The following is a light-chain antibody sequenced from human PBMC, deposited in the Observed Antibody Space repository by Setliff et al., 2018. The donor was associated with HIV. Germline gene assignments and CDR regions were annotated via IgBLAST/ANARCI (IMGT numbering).Light chain of an antibody. CDR1: SSNIGTNA. J-gene: IGLJ2*01. CDR3: AAWDDSLNGRGV. V-gene: IGLV1-44*01. Sequence: QSVLTQPPSASGTPGQGVTISCSGSSSNIGTNAVNWYQQLPGTAPKLLISRNNQRPSGVPARFSGSKSGTSASLAISGLQSEDEADYYCAAWDDSLNGRGVFGGGTKVTGL. CDR2: RNN.